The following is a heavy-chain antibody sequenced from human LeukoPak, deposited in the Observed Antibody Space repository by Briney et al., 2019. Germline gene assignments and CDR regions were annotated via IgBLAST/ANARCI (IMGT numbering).Heavy chain of an antibody. J-gene: IGHJ4*02. V-gene: IGHV3-23*01. CDR1: GFTFSNYA. Sequence: SGGSLRLSCEASGFTFSNYAMSWVRQAPGKGLEWVSGISDITYYADSVKGRFTISRDNSKNTMYLQMNSLRAEDTAVYYCARARGRNYYDSSGYSDYWGQGTLVTVSS. CDR2: ISDIT. D-gene: IGHD3-22*01. CDR3: ARARGRNYYDSSGYSDY.